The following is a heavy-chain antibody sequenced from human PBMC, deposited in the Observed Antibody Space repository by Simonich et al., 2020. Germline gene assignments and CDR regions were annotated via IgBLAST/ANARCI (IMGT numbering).Heavy chain of an antibody. D-gene: IGHD2-15*01. CDR2: ITYKGSNK. J-gene: IGHJ3*02. Sequence: QVQLVESGGGVVKPGGSLRLFCAASGFTFISYALHWGRQAPGKGLEWVAVITYKGSNKHYADSVKGRFTISRDNSKNALYLQMNSLRAEDTAVYYCAREGLLLDAFDIWGQGTMVTVSS. V-gene: IGHV3-30*04. CDR3: AREGLLLDAFDI. CDR1: GFTFISYA.